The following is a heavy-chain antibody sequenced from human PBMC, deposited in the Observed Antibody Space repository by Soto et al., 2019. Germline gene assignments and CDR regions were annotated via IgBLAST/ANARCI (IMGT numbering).Heavy chain of an antibody. CDR1: GGSFSGYY. D-gene: IGHD3-3*01. CDR2: INHSGST. Sequence: QVQLQQWGAGLLKPSETLSLTCAVYGGSFSGYYWSWIRQPPGKGLEWIGEINHSGSTNYNPSLKSRVTISVDTSKNQFSLKLSSVTAADTAVYYCARGLPSYFWSGYYNYWGQGTLVTVSS. V-gene: IGHV4-34*01. CDR3: ARGLPSYFWSGYYNY. J-gene: IGHJ4*02.